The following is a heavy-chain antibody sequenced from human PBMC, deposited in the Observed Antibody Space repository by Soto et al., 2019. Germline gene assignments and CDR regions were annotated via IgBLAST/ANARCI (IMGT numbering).Heavy chain of an antibody. D-gene: IGHD6-19*01. Sequence: VQLQESGPGLVKPSQTLSLPCTVSCRSISSGDYYWRYIHQPPEKGLEWIGYIYYSGSSYYNPSLKSRVTLAVETSKNQFSLKLSCVTAADKAVYYCAHYSSGRAFHIWAQGRMVTVSS. CDR2: IYYSGSS. CDR1: CRSISSGDYY. V-gene: IGHV4-30-4*01. J-gene: IGHJ3*02. CDR3: AHYSSGRAFHI.